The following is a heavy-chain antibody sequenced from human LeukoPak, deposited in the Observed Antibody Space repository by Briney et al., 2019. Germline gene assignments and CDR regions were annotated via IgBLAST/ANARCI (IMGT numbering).Heavy chain of an antibody. Sequence: PSETLSLTCTVSGGSISSSSAYWGWIRQPPGKGLEWIGSIYYSKNTYYNPSLKSRVTISVDTSKNQFSLKLSSVTAADTAVYYCARHGTSGTNLNWFDPWGQGTLVTVSS. J-gene: IGHJ5*02. CDR3: ARHGTSGTNLNWFDP. CDR1: GGSISSSSAY. D-gene: IGHD1-1*01. V-gene: IGHV4-39*07. CDR2: IYYSKNT.